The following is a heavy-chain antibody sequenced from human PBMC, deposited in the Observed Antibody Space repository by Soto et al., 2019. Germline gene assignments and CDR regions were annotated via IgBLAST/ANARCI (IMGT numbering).Heavy chain of an antibody. V-gene: IGHV4-59*01. CDR1: GVFI. Sequence: SETLSLTCPVSGVFILGWIRQSPDKGLEWIGYIYNSGRYNYNPSLESRLTISIDTSKNQFSLRLASVTAADTAVYYFARTPPTRHLLHSRRHAPPVTVPS. J-gene: IGHJ5*01. CDR3: ARTPPTRHLLHS. D-gene: IGHD2-15*01. CDR2: IYNSGRY.